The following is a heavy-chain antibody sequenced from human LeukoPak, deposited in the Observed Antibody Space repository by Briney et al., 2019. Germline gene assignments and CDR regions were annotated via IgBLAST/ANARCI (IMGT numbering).Heavy chain of an antibody. CDR3: ARDTRSSKTYYDSSGYHPDAFDI. D-gene: IGHD3-22*01. CDR1: GFXFSDYY. CDR2: ISSRGSYT. V-gene: IGHV3-11*06. Sequence: PGGSLRLSCAASGFXFSDYYISWIRQAPGKGLEWVSYISSRGSYTNYADSVKGRFTISRDNAKNSLYLQMNTLRDEDTAVYYCARDTRSSKTYYDSSGYHPDAFDIWGQGTMVPVSS. J-gene: IGHJ3*02.